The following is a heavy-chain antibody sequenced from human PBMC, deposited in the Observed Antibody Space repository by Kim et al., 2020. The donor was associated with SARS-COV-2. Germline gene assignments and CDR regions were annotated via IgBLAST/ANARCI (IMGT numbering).Heavy chain of an antibody. CDR2: TDGGTT. D-gene: IGHD5-12*01. Sequence: TDGGTTDYAAPVKGRFTISRDDSKNTLYLQMNSLKTEDTSMYYCTSGGAAWGQGTLVTVSS. J-gene: IGHJ4*02. V-gene: IGHV3-15*01. CDR3: TSGGAA.